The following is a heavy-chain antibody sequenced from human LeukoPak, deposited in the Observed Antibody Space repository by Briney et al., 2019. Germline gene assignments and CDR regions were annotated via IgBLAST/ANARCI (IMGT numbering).Heavy chain of an antibody. J-gene: IGHJ4*02. CDR2: VSTYSGNT. V-gene: IGHV1-18*01. CDR1: GYTFTNYV. CDR3: ARFTGLDY. Sequence: ASVKVSCKASGYTFTNYVISWVRQAPGQGPEWMGWVSTYSGNTNYAQKFQGRITMTTDTSTSTAYMDLRNLRYDDTAVYYCARFTGLDYWGQGTPITVSS.